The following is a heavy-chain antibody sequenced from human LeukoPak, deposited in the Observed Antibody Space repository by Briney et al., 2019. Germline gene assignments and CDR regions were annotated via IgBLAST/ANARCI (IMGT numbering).Heavy chain of an antibody. CDR3: ARIRGAAPSYWFDP. V-gene: IGHV1-18*04. D-gene: IGHD6-6*01. Sequence: ASVKVSCKASGHTFTGYYMHWVRRAPGEGLEWMGWISVYNGNTNYAQKLQGRVTMTTDTSTSTVYMELRSLRSDDTAVYYCARIRGAAPSYWFDPWGQGTLVTVSS. J-gene: IGHJ5*02. CDR2: ISVYNGNT. CDR1: GHTFTGYY.